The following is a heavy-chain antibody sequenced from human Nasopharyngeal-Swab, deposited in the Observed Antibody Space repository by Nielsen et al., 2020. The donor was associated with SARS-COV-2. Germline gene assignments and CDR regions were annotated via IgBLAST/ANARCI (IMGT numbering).Heavy chain of an antibody. Sequence: GESLKISCAASGFTFSDYYMSWIRQAPGKGLEWVSHISSSGSTIYYADSVKGRFTISRENAKNSLYLQMNSLRAEDTAVYYCARVDGYSGSYSYYFDYWGQGTLVTVSS. CDR3: ARVDGYSGSYSYYFDY. J-gene: IGHJ4*02. D-gene: IGHD1-26*01. CDR1: GFTFSDYY. CDR2: ISSSGSTI. V-gene: IGHV3-11*01.